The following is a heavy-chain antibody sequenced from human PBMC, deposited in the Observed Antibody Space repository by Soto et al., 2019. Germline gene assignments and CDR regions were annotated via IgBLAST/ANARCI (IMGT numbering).Heavy chain of an antibody. CDR3: ARPKDPYYYYGMDV. CDR1: GYSFTSYW. Sequence: VESLKISCKGSGYSFTSYWISRVRQMPGKGLGWMGRIDPSDSYTNYSPSFQGHVTISADKSISTAYLQWSSLKASDTAMYYCARPKDPYYYYGMDVWGQGTTVTVSS. V-gene: IGHV5-10-1*01. CDR2: IDPSDSYT. J-gene: IGHJ6*02.